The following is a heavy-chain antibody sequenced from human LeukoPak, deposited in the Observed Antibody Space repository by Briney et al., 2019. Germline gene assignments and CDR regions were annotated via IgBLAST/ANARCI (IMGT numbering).Heavy chain of an antibody. CDR3: AIMHGYYDGSGYWVQ. Sequence: GGSLRLSCAASGFTFGSYAMSWVRQAPGKGLEWVSFISPNADRTSKADSVEGRFTISRDNPRNTLYLLMNSLRDDDTAVYYCAIMHGYYDGSGYWVQWGQGTLVTVSS. CDR2: ISPNADRT. V-gene: IGHV3-23*01. CDR1: GFTFGSYA. D-gene: IGHD3-22*01. J-gene: IGHJ4*02.